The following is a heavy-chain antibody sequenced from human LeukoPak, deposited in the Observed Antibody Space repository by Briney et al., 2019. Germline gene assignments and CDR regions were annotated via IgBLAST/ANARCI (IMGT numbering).Heavy chain of an antibody. J-gene: IGHJ4*02. D-gene: IGHD7-27*01. V-gene: IGHV4-39*01. CDR3: ASNWGGDEYYFDY. CDR2: IYYSGST. Sequence: SETLSLTCTVSGGSISSSSYYWGWIRQPPGKGLEWIASIYYSGSTYYNPTLKSRVTISVDTSKNQFSLRLSSVTAADTAVYYCASNWGGDEYYFDYWGQGSLVTVSS. CDR1: GGSISSSSYY.